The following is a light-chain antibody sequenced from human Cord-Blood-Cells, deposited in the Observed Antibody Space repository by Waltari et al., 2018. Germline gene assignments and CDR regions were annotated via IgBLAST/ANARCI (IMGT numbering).Light chain of an antibody. Sequence: AIRMTQSPSSLSASTGDRVTITCRASQGISSYLAWYQQKPGKAPKLLIYAASTWQSGFPSRFSGSGSGTDFTLTISCLQSEDFATYYCQQYYSYPFTFGPGTKVDIK. J-gene: IGKJ3*01. V-gene: IGKV1-8*01. CDR2: AAS. CDR1: QGISSY. CDR3: QQYYSYPFT.